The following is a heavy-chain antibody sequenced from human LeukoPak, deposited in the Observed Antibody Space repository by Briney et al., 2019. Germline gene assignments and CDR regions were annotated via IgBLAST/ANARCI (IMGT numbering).Heavy chain of an antibody. CDR2: INHSGST. Sequence: PSETLSLTCAVYGGSFRGYYWSWIRQPPGKGLGWIGEINHSGSTNYSPSLKSRVTISVDTSKNQFSPKLSSVTAADTAVYYCARVVGSVDNYFDFWGQGTLVTVSS. CDR3: ARVVGSVDNYFDF. J-gene: IGHJ4*02. V-gene: IGHV4-34*01. D-gene: IGHD1-26*01. CDR1: GGSFRGYY.